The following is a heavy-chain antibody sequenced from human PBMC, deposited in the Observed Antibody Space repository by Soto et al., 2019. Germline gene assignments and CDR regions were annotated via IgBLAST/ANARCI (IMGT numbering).Heavy chain of an antibody. CDR1: GGSFSGYY. D-gene: IGHD6-13*01. CDR3: ARGRGYSSSWYNYYYGMDV. V-gene: IGHV4-34*01. Sequence: PSETLSLTCAVYGGSFSGYYWSWIRQPPGKGLEWIGEINHSGSTNYNPSLKSRVTISVDTSKNQFSLKPSSVTAADTAVYYCARGRGYSSSWYNYYYGMDVWGQGTTVTVS. J-gene: IGHJ6*02. CDR2: INHSGST.